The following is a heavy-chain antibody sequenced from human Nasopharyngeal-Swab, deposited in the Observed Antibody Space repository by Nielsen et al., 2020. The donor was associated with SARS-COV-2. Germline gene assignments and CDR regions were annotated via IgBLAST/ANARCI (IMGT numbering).Heavy chain of an antibody. CDR1: GFTFSYYD. CDR3: ARESVVTGMDDATDI. J-gene: IGHJ3*02. Sequence: GESLKISCAASGFTFSYYDMHWVRQAPGKGLEWVAVTSSDESHKYYASSVRDRFTISRDDAKNSVYLQMNSLRAEDTAVYYCARESVVTGMDDATDIWGQGTMVTVSS. V-gene: IGHV3-30-3*01. CDR2: TSSDESHK. D-gene: IGHD2-21*02.